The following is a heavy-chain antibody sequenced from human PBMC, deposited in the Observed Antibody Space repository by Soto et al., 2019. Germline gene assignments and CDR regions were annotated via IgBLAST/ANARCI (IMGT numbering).Heavy chain of an antibody. Sequence: ASVKVSCKASGYTFSSYHISWVRQASGQGLEWMGWVNPNSNETDYAQKFQGRVTMTGNTSIRTAYMELSSLRSDDTAVYYCVRSGRRSGIDYWGQGTLVTVSS. CDR3: VRSGRRSGIDY. V-gene: IGHV1-8*01. J-gene: IGHJ4*02. D-gene: IGHD5-12*01. CDR2: VNPNSNET. CDR1: GYTFSSYH.